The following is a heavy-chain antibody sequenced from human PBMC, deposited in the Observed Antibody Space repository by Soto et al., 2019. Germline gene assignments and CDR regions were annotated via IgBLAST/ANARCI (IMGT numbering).Heavy chain of an antibody. J-gene: IGHJ6*02. V-gene: IGHV3-48*02. CDR1: GFTLSSYS. CDR3: ARLLYDFWSGYYRRGPLDV. CDR2: ISSSSSTI. Sequence: PGGSLRLSCAASGFTLSSYSMNWVRQAPGKGLEWVSYISSSSSTIYYADSVKGRFTISRDNAKNSLYLQMNSLRDEDTAVYYYARLLYDFWSGYYRRGPLDVWGQGTTVTVSS. D-gene: IGHD3-3*01.